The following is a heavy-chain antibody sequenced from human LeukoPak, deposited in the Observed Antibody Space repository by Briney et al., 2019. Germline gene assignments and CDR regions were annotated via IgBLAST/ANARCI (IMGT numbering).Heavy chain of an antibody. D-gene: IGHD3-16*01. V-gene: IGHV3-30*04. Sequence: PGGSLRLSCAASGFTFSSYAMHWVRQAPGKGLEWVAVISYDGSNKYYADSVKGRFTISRDNSKNSLYLQMNSLRAEDTALYYCARVGLITFGGGMPQPKPSHYYYYYMDVWGKGTTVAVSS. CDR3: ARVGLITFGGGMPQPKPSHYYYYYMDV. CDR2: ISYDGSNK. CDR1: GFTFSSYA. J-gene: IGHJ6*03.